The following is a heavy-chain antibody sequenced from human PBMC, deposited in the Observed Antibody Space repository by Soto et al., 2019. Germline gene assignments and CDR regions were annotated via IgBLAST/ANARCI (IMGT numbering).Heavy chain of an antibody. J-gene: IGHJ4*02. V-gene: IGHV3-23*01. D-gene: IGHD3-10*01. CDR3: AKASGWFGEFAY. CDR1: GGTCVDYG. CDR2: ISGSGGST. Sequence: LRLCCSAAGGTCVDYGGSCVRQAPGKGLEWVSAISGSGGSTYYADSVKGRFTISRDNSKNTLYLQMNSLRAEDTAVYYCAKASGWFGEFAYWGQGTLVTVSS.